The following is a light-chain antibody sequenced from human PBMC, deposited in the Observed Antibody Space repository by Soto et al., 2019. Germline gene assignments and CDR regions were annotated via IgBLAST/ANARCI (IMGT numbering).Light chain of an antibody. CDR3: MQGTHWPPYT. Sequence: DVLMTQSPLSLPVTLGQPASISCWSSRSLAYIDGNTYLNWFQQRPGQSPRRLIYNVSNRDSGVPDRFCGSGAGTAFTLKIIRVEADDVAVYYCMQGTHWPPYTFGQGTKLEIK. V-gene: IGKV2-30*01. J-gene: IGKJ2*01. CDR2: NVS. CDR1: RSLAYIDGNTY.